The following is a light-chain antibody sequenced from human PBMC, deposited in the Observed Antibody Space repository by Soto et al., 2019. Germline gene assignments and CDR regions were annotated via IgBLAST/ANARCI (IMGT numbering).Light chain of an antibody. CDR3: SSYTSTITLIV. J-gene: IGLJ1*01. Sequence: QSVLTQPASVSGSPGQSITISCTGTSSDVGGYNYVSWYQQHPGKAPKVMIYEVTNRPSGVSNRFSGSKSGNTASLTISGLQADDEADYYCSSYTSTITLIVFGSGTKVTVL. V-gene: IGLV2-14*01. CDR2: EVT. CDR1: SSDVGGYNY.